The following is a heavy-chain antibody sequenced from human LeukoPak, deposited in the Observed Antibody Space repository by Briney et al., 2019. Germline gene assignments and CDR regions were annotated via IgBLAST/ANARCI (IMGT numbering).Heavy chain of an antibody. CDR3: ARDGCSTSSCYDF. J-gene: IGHJ4*02. D-gene: IGHD2-2*01. CDR1: GFTFTRCG. Sequence: GRSVRLSCEASGFTFTRCGFHWVRQAPGKGLEWVAAIWHDGSNEYYAHYVKGRFTISRDNSENTLYMQLNGLRVEDTAGYYCARDGCSTSSCYDFWGQGTLVTVSS. V-gene: IGHV3-33*01. CDR2: IWHDGSNE.